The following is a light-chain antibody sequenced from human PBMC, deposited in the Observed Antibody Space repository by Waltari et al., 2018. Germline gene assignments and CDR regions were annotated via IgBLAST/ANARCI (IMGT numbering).Light chain of an antibody. V-gene: IGLV2-23*02. Sequence: QSALTQPASVSGSPGQSISISCIGTSSDIGTFNLVSWYLQYPGTAPKLLLYDVGQRPSGVANRFSGSKSGNTASLTISGLQAEDEAIYYCCSYAGSRTWVFGGGAKLTVL. J-gene: IGLJ3*02. CDR3: CSYAGSRTWV. CDR2: DVG. CDR1: SSDIGTFNL.